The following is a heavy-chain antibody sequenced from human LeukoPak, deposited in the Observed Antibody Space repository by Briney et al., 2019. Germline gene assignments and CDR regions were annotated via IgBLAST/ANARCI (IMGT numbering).Heavy chain of an antibody. D-gene: IGHD3-9*01. CDR2: IKPDGSEK. J-gene: IGHJ4*02. V-gene: IGHV3-7*01. CDR3: ARATVLTGYVFDS. Sequence: GGSLRLSCAASGFTFTTYWMAWVRQAPGKALEWVANIKPDGSEKYYVDSVRGRFTLSRDNARNSLFLQMNSLRVEDTAVYYCARATVLTGYVFDSWGQGTLVTVSS. CDR1: GFTFTTYW.